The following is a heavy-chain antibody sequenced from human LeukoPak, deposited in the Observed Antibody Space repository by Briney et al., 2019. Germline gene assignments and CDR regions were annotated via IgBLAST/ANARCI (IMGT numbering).Heavy chain of an antibody. CDR2: ISSSGTTK. J-gene: IGHJ4*02. V-gene: IGHV3-48*03. CDR3: ARDGTGSNGGWYIH. Sequence: GGSLRLSCAASGVTFSSYEMNCGRHGPGKGVEKGSYISSSGTTKYYAASVKGRFTLSRDNAKKSVSLQMNSLRAEDTAVYYCARDGTGSNGGWYIHWGQGAMVSVSS. CDR1: GVTFSSYE. D-gene: IGHD6-19*01.